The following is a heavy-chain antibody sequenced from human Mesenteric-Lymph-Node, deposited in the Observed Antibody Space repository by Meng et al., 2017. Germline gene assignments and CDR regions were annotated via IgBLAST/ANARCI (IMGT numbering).Heavy chain of an antibody. Sequence: ELPLVESAGGLVKPGGSLSLSCAASGFTFSSYSMNWVRQAPGKGLEWVSSISSSSSYIYYADSVKGRFTISRDNAKNSLYLQMNSLRAEDTAVYYCARNVRLRDGYNSDYWGQGTLVTVSS. D-gene: IGHD5-24*01. CDR3: ARNVRLRDGYNSDY. CDR2: ISSSSSYI. J-gene: IGHJ4*02. CDR1: GFTFSSYS. V-gene: IGHV3-21*01.